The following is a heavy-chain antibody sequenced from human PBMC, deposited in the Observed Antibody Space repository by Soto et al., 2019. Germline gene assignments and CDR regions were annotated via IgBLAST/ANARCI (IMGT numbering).Heavy chain of an antibody. CDR2: IYYSGST. CDR3: ARGPTMVRGVRPQNWFDP. Sequence: QVQLQESGPGLVKPSETLSLTCTVSGGSISSYYWSWIRQPPGKGLEWIGYIYYSGSTNYNPSLKSRTTISVDTSKNQFALKLSSVTAADPAVYYCARGPTMVRGVRPQNWFDPWGQGTLVTVSS. D-gene: IGHD3-10*01. CDR1: GGSISSYY. J-gene: IGHJ5*02. V-gene: IGHV4-59*01.